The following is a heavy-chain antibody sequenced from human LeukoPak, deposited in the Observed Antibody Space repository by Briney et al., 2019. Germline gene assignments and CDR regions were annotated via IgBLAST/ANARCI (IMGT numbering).Heavy chain of an antibody. CDR1: GGSISSYY. CDR3: ARDSGYSYGYGLYYYYMDV. CDR2: IYYSGST. J-gene: IGHJ6*03. D-gene: IGHD5-18*01. Sequence: SETLSLTCTVSGGSISSYYWSWIRQPPGKGLEWIGYIYYSGSTNYNPSLKSRVTISVDTSKNQFSLKLSSVTAADTAVYYCARDSGYSYGYGLYYYYMDVRGKGTTVTVSS. V-gene: IGHV4-59*01.